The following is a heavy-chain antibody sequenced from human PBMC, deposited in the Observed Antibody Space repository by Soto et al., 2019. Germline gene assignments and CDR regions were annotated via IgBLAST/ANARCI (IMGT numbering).Heavy chain of an antibody. CDR2: ISADGGST. D-gene: IGHD3-9*01. CDR1: GFTFSYSA. CDR3: AKDESTGYFETGNY. J-gene: IGHJ4*02. Sequence: VHLLESGGGLVQPGGSLRLSCAASGFTFSYSAINWVRQAPGKGLEWLATISADGGSTHYAGSVRGRFTISRDNSRNTLHLQMNSLRVEDTARYYCAKDESTGYFETGNYWGQGTLVTVSS. V-gene: IGHV3-23*01.